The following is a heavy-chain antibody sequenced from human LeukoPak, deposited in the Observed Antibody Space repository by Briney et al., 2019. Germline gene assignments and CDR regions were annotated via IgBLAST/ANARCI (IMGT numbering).Heavy chain of an antibody. Sequence: GGSLRLSCAASGFTFSSYSMNWVRQAPGKGLEWVSFISGSGSTIYYADSVKGRFTMSRDNAKSSLFLQMNSLRDEDTAVYYCAGSLYCSGGSCSVYWGQGTLVTVSS. CDR3: AGSLYCSGGSCSVY. J-gene: IGHJ4*02. D-gene: IGHD2-15*01. CDR1: GFTFSSYS. CDR2: ISGSGSTI. V-gene: IGHV3-48*02.